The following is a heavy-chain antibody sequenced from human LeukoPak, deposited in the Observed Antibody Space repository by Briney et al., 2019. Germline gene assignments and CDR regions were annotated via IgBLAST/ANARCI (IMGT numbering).Heavy chain of an antibody. J-gene: IGHJ4*02. CDR2: IRYDGSNK. D-gene: IGHD6-13*01. CDR1: GFTFSSYG. CDR3: AKDPIRIGAAIQISAYYFDY. V-gene: IGHV3-30*02. Sequence: PGGSLRLSCAASGFTFSSYGMHWVRQAPGKGLEGVAFIRYDGSNKYYADSVKGRFTISRDNSKNTLYLQMNSLRAEDTAVYYCAKDPIRIGAAIQISAYYFDYWGQGTLVTVSS.